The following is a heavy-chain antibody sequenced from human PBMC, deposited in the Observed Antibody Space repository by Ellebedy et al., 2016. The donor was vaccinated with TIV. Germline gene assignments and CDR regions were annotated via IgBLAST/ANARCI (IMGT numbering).Heavy chain of an antibody. D-gene: IGHD6-13*01. V-gene: IGHV3-64D*06. CDR2: FNFNGVTT. Sequence: GGSLRLSCSASGFTFSSYAMHWVRQAPGKGLEYISGFNFNGVTTYHADSVKVRFSISRDNSKQKLNLQMSSLRAEDTALYFCVKNRLCSRISPAGFDYWGQGTLVTVSS. CDR1: GFTFSSYA. CDR3: VKNRLCSRISPAGFDY. J-gene: IGHJ4*02.